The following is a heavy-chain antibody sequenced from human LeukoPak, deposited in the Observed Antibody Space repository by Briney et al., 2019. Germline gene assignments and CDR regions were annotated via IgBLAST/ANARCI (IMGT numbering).Heavy chain of an antibody. J-gene: IGHJ6*03. V-gene: IGHV3-7*01. CDR1: GFTFSSYW. D-gene: IGHD2-2*01. CDR2: IKQDGSEE. Sequence: GGSLRLSCAASGFTFSSYWMSWVRQAPGKGLEWVANIKQDGSEEYYVDSVKGRFTISRDNAKNSLYLQMNSLRAEDTAVYYCAREVPATISYYYYYMDVWGKGTTVTVSS. CDR3: AREVPATISYYYYYMDV.